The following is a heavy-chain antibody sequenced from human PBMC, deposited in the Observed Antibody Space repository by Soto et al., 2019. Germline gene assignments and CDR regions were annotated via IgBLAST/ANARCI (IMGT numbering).Heavy chain of an antibody. J-gene: IGHJ5*02. CDR2: ISASGTSM. CDR1: GFTLTSFG. Sequence: EVQLLDYGGGLVQPGGSLRLSCAASGFTLTSFGMSWVRQAPGKGLEWVSSISASGTSMYYAKSVEGRFTISRDTSKNTLYLHMNSLRAEDTAVYHCAKRGDTTSWYWFDPWGQGTLVTVSS. V-gene: IGHV3-23*01. CDR3: AKRGDTTSWYWFDP. D-gene: IGHD6-13*01.